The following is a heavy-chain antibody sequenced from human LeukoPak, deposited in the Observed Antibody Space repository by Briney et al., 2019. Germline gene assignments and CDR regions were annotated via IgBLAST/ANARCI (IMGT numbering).Heavy chain of an antibody. Sequence: GGSLRLSCAASGFTFSSYAMSWVRQAPGKGLEWVSAISGSGGSTYYADSVKGRFTISRDNSKNTLYLQMNSLRAEDTAVYYCAKAEAPNHYYDSSGPPRYWGQGTLVTVSS. J-gene: IGHJ4*02. CDR2: ISGSGGST. D-gene: IGHD3-22*01. CDR1: GFTFSSYA. V-gene: IGHV3-23*01. CDR3: AKAEAPNHYYDSSGPPRY.